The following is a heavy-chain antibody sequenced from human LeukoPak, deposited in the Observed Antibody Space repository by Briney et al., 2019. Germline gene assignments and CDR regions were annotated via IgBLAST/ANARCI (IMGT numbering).Heavy chain of an antibody. V-gene: IGHV1-2*02. CDR2: INPNTGVT. Sequence: GASVKVSCKASGYTFTGQDMHWVRQAPGQGLEWMGWINPNTGVTNYAQRLQGRVTMTRDTTIGTAYMELSRLTSDDTAVYYCASYPRYSSSPPFDYWGQGTLVTVSS. D-gene: IGHD6-6*01. J-gene: IGHJ4*02. CDR3: ASYPRYSSSPPFDY. CDR1: GYTFTGQD.